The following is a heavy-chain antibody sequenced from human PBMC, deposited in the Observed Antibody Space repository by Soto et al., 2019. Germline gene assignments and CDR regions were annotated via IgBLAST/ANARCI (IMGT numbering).Heavy chain of an antibody. CDR2: ISYDGSNK. CDR1: GFTFSSYA. D-gene: IGHD3-22*01. V-gene: IGHV3-30-3*01. CDR3: ARKHLTYYYDSSGLAADY. Sequence: HPGGSLRLSCAASGFTFSSYAMHWVRQAPGKGLEWVAVISYDGSNKYYADSVKGRFTISRDNSKNTLYLQMNSLRAEDTAVYYCARKHLTYYYDSSGLAADYWGQGTLVTVSS. J-gene: IGHJ4*02.